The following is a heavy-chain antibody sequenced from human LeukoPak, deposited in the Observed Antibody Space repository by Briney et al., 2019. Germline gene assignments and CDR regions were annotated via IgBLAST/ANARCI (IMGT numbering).Heavy chain of an antibody. J-gene: IGHJ3*02. CDR2: IYPGDSDT. Sequence: GESLQISCKGSGYSFTSYWIGWVRQLPGKGLEWMGIIYPGDSDTRYSPSFQGQVTISADKSISTAYLQWSGLKASDTAMYYCARRVAGTDFDIWGQGTMVTVSS. CDR1: GYSFTSYW. V-gene: IGHV5-51*01. D-gene: IGHD6-19*01. CDR3: ARRVAGTDFDI.